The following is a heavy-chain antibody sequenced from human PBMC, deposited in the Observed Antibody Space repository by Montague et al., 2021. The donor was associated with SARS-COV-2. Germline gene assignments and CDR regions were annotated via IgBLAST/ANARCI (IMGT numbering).Heavy chain of an antibody. D-gene: IGHD2-8*01. CDR2: IYYSGST. J-gene: IGHJ4*02. Sequence: SETLSLTCTVSGGSISSSSCYWGWIRQPPGKGLEWIGSIYYSGSTYYNPSLKSRVTISVDTSKNQLSLKLSSVTAADTAVYYCATITLGYCTKGVCQPPDYWGQGTLVTVSS. V-gene: IGHV4-39*01. CDR1: GGSISSSSCY. CDR3: ATITLGYCTKGVCQPPDY.